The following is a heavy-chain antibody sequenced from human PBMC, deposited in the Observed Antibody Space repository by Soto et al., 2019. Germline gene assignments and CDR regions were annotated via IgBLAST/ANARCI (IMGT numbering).Heavy chain of an antibody. CDR3: AKDLGTTVVTLDY. D-gene: IGHD4-17*01. J-gene: IGHJ4*02. Sequence: QVQLVESGGGVVQPGRSLRLSCAASGFTFSSYGMQWVRQAPGKGLEWVAVISYDGSNKYYADSVKGRFTISRDNSKNTLYLQMNSLRAEDTAVYYCAKDLGTTVVTLDYWGQGTLVTVSS. V-gene: IGHV3-30*18. CDR2: ISYDGSNK. CDR1: GFTFSSYG.